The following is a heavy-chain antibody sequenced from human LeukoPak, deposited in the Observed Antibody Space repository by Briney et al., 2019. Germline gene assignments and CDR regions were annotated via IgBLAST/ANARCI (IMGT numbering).Heavy chain of an antibody. CDR3: AKGLAPVAGSLAY. CDR2: IKQDGGEK. V-gene: IGHV3-7*01. CDR1: GFTFSSYW. Sequence: QAGGSLRLSCAASGFTFSSYWMSWVRQAPGKGLEWGANIKQDGGEKYYADSVKGRFTTSRNHSKNTLYLQMNSLRAEDPAVYYCAKGLAPVAGSLAYWGQGTLVTVSS. J-gene: IGHJ4*02. D-gene: IGHD6-19*01.